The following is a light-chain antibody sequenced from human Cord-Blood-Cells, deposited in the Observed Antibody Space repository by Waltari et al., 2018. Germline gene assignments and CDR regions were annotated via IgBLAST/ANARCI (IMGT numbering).Light chain of an antibody. CDR1: SSDVGGYNY. Sequence: QAALPQPRSVSGSPGQSVTISCTGTSSDVGGYNYVSFDQQPPGKAPKLMIYDVSKRPSGVPDRFSGSKSGNPASLTISGLQAEDEADYYCCSYAGSYTSYVVFGGGTKLTVL. J-gene: IGLJ2*01. CDR2: DVS. V-gene: IGLV2-11*01. CDR3: CSYAGSYTSYVV.